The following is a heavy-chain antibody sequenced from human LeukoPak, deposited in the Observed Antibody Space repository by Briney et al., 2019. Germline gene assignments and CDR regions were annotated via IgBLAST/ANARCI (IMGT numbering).Heavy chain of an antibody. J-gene: IGHJ5*02. Sequence: SETLSLTCTVSGGSISSGGYYWSWIRQPPGKGLEWIGSIYHSGSTYYNPSLKSRVTVSVDRSKNHFSLNLSSVTAADTAVYYCARAWPGYDFWSGLNCFDPWGQGTLVTVSS. CDR3: ARAWPGYDFWSGLNCFDP. CDR1: GGSISSGGYY. CDR2: IYHSGST. D-gene: IGHD3-3*01. V-gene: IGHV4-30-2*01.